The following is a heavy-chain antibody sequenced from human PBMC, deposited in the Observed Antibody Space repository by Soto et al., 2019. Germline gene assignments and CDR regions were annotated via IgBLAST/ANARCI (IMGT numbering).Heavy chain of an antibody. CDR2: IRSKANSYAT. V-gene: IGHV3-73*01. J-gene: IGHJ6*02. CDR3: TRLGSYYYGMDV. D-gene: IGHD2-15*01. Sequence: VRQASGKGLEWVGRIRSKANSYATAYAASVKGRFTISRDDSKNTAYLQMNSLKTEDTAVYYCTRLGSYYYGMDVWGQGTTVTVSS.